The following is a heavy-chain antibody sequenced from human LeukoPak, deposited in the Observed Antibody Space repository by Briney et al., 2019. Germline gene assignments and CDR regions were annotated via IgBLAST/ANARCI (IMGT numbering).Heavy chain of an antibody. V-gene: IGHV4-39*01. CDR2: IYYSGST. CDR1: GGSISSSSYY. J-gene: IGHJ5*02. D-gene: IGHD2-2*02. CDR3: ARHTGYCGSTSCYTGWFDP. Sequence: SETLSLTCTVSGGSISSSSYYWGWIRQPPGKGLEWIGSIYYSGSTYYNPSLKSRVTISVDTSKNQFSLKLSSVTAADTAVYYCARHTGYCGSTSCYTGWFDPWGQGTLVTVSS.